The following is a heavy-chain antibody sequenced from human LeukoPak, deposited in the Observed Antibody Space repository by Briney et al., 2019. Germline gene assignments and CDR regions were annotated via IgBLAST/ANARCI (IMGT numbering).Heavy chain of an antibody. Sequence: SETLSLTCTVSGGSVSSDYWSRIRQPPGKGLEWIGYIYHTGNSDYNPSLKSRATISPDTSKNQFSLKLTSVTAADTAVYFCARHPFSSPFDYWGQGTLVTVSS. V-gene: IGHV4-59*08. J-gene: IGHJ4*02. CDR3: ARHPFSSPFDY. CDR2: IYHTGNS. CDR1: GGSVSSDY.